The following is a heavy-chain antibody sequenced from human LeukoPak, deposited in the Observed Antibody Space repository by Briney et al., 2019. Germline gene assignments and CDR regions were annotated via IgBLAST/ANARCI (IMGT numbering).Heavy chain of an antibody. CDR3: ARHANEYTSSWLDY. CDR1: GDSISRGSST. D-gene: IGHD6-13*01. CDR2: FTNRGNT. Sequence: SETLSLTCTVSGDSISRGSSTWSWNRQPPGKGLEWIGYFTNRGNTNYNPSLKSRVSISVHTSRNQFSLKLSSVTAADTAVYYCARHANEYTSSWLDYWGQGTLVSVSS. J-gene: IGHJ4*02. V-gene: IGHV4-61*01.